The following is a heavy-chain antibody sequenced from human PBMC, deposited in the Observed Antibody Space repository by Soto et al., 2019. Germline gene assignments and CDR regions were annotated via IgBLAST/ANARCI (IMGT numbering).Heavy chain of an antibody. Sequence: QLQLQESGPGLVKPSGTLSLACPVSGGSISSSSYYWSWIRQPPGKGLEYIGTIYYSGITSYIPSLKILVTLSVAPSMYQVSLKLSSATAADSAVYYCVRQRDSVYTYGGIYYFAYWGQGTLVSFSS. CDR2: IYYSGIT. J-gene: IGHJ4*02. V-gene: IGHV4-39*01. D-gene: IGHD5-18*01. CDR1: GGSISSSSYY. CDR3: VRQRDSVYTYGGIYYFAY.